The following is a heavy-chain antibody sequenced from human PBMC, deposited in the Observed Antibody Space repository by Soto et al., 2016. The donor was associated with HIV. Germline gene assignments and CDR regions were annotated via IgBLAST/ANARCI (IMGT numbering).Heavy chain of an antibody. J-gene: IGHJ3*01. CDR2: ISDSGSNT. CDR3: AKDLRVTMVQGFIDALDF. Sequence: EVNLLESGGGLVQPGGSLKLSCGASGFTFGNYAMSWVRQAPGKGLEWVSGISDSGSNTYYADSVKGRFTISRDNSKNTLYLHMNSLRAEDTAVYYCAKDLRVTMVQGFIDALDFWGQGTMVTVSS. CDR1: GFTFGNYA. V-gene: IGHV3-23*01. D-gene: IGHD3-10*01.